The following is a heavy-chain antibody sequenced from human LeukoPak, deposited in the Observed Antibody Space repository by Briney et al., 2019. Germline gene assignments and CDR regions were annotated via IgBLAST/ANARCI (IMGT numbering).Heavy chain of an antibody. Sequence: ASVKVSCKASGYTFTGYYMHWVRQAPGQRLEWMGWINPNSGGTNYAQKFQCRVTMTTDTSISTAYMELSRLRSDDTAVYYCARMDAGKKDWNDVDYYNYYGMDVWGQGTKVTVSS. CDR1: GYTFTGYY. CDR2: INPNSGGT. D-gene: IGHD1-1*01. J-gene: IGHJ6*02. CDR3: ARMDAGKKDWNDVDYYNYYGMDV. V-gene: IGHV1-2*02.